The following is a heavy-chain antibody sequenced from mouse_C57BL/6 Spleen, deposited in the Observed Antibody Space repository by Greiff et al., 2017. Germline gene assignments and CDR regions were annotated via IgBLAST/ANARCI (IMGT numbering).Heavy chain of an antibody. CDR3: ARPIEITTNAMCY. CDR1: GYAFTNYL. J-gene: IGHJ4*01. CDR2: IYPGRGGT. V-gene: IGHV1-54*01. D-gene: IGHD1-1*01. Sequence: QVQLKQSGAELVRPGTSVKVSCKASGYAFTNYLIEWVKQRPGQGLEWIGVIYPGRGGTNYNEKFKGKATLTADTSSSTAYMQLSSLTSEDSAVYFCARPIEITTNAMCYWGQGTSVTVSS.